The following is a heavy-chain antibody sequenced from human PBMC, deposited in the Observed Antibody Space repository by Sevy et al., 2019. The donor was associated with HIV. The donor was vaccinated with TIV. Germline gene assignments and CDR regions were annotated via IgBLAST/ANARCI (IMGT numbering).Heavy chain of an antibody. Sequence: GGSLRLSCAASGFTFSDYYMSWIRQAPGKGLEWVSYISSSGSTIYYADSVKGRFTISRDNAKNSLYLQMNSLRAEDTAVYYCARRRGYCSSTSCPLNYYYYYGMDVWGQGTTVTVSS. J-gene: IGHJ6*02. CDR3: ARRRGYCSSTSCPLNYYYYYGMDV. D-gene: IGHD2-2*01. CDR2: ISSSGSTI. CDR1: GFTFSDYY. V-gene: IGHV3-11*04.